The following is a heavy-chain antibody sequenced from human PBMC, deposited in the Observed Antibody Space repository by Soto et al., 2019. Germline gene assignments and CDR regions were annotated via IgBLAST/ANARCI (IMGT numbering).Heavy chain of an antibody. CDR2: INPNSGGT. CDR1: GYTFTSYA. J-gene: IGHJ4*02. V-gene: IGHV1-2*04. D-gene: IGHD6-19*01. Sequence: ASVKVSCKASGYTFTSYAMHWVRQAPGQGLEWMGWINPNSGGTNYAQKFQGWVTMTRDTSISTAYMELSRLRSDDTAVYYCAREKMAGATFDYWGQGTLVTVSS. CDR3: AREKMAGATFDY.